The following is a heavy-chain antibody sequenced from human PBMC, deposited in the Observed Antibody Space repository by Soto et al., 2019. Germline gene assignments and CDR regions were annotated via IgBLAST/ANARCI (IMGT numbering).Heavy chain of an antibody. Sequence: PGGSLRLSCAASGFTFDSYAMSWVRQAPGKGLEWVSGISGIGGSTFYADSVKGRFTISRDNSKNTLYLQMNSLRAEDTAVYYCAKDRKSGSGWYWDYWGQGTLVTVSS. CDR2: ISGIGGST. J-gene: IGHJ4*02. CDR1: GFTFDSYA. V-gene: IGHV3-23*01. D-gene: IGHD6-19*01. CDR3: AKDRKSGSGWYWDY.